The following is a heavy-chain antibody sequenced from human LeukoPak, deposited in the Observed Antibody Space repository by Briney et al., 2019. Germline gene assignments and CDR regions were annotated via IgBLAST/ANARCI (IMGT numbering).Heavy chain of an antibody. CDR2: IYYSGST. CDR3: ARGVRAAIPY. J-gene: IGHJ4*02. V-gene: IGHV4-39*07. D-gene: IGHD2-2*02. Sequence: SETLSLTCTVSGGSISSSSYYWGWIRQPPGKGLEWIGSIYYSGSTYYNPSLKSRVTISVDTSKNQFSLKLSSVTAADTAVYHCARGVRAAIPYWGQGTLVTVSS. CDR1: GGSISSSSYY.